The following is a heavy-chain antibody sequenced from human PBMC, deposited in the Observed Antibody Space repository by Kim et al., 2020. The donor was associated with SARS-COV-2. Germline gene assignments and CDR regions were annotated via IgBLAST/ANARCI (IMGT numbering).Heavy chain of an antibody. Sequence: PSLKSRVTISVDPSKNQFSLKLSSVTAADTAVYYCARTGGYYDSSGYYGYWGQGTLVTVSS. CDR3: ARTGGYYDSSGYYGY. D-gene: IGHD3-22*01. J-gene: IGHJ4*02. V-gene: IGHV4-34*01.